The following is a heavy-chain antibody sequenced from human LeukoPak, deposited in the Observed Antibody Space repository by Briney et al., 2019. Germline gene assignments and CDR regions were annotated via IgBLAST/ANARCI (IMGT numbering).Heavy chain of an antibody. CDR1: GFTFTSSA. D-gene: IGHD6-19*01. Sequence: SGKVSCKASGFTFTSSAVQWVRQARRQRLEWIGWIVVGSGNTNYAQKIQERVTITRDMSTSTVYMELNTLRSEDTAVYYCAAQSTGWSQDAFDIWGQGTMVTVSS. CDR2: IVVGSGNT. V-gene: IGHV1-58*01. CDR3: AAQSTGWSQDAFDI. J-gene: IGHJ3*02.